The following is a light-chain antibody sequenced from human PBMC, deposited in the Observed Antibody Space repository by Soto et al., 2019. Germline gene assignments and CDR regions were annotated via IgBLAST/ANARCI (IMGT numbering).Light chain of an antibody. CDR1: SSNIGSNT. CDR3: AAWDDSLNGVV. CDR2: NSS. J-gene: IGLJ2*01. Sequence: QPVLTQPPSASGTPGQRVTISCFGSSSNIGSNTVNWYQQLPGTAPKLLMYNSSQRPSGVPDRFSGSKSGTSASLAISGLQSEDEADYYCAAWDDSLNGVVFGGGTKVTVL. V-gene: IGLV1-44*01.